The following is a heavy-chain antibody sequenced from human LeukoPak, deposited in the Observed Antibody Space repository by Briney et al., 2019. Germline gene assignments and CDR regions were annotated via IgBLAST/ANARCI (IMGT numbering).Heavy chain of an antibody. V-gene: IGHV4-34*01. CDR2: INHGGVT. CDR1: GGSFSGHY. Sequence: SETLSLTCGVSGGSFSGHYWTWLRQTPGKGLEWMGEINHGGVTNYNPSLKSRVSISIDTSTNEISLNMSSVTAADTGIYYCARGRSWQTFYHYYMDVRGKGATVTVS. J-gene: IGHJ6*03. CDR3: ARGRSWQTFYHYYMDV. D-gene: IGHD1-26*01.